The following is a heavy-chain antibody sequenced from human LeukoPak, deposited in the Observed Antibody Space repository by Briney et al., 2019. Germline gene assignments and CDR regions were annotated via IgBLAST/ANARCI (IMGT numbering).Heavy chain of an antibody. CDR3: ADTDCSSTSCLDY. CDR2: IIPIFGTA. D-gene: IGHD2-2*01. J-gene: IGHJ4*02. Sequence: SVKVSCKASGGTFSSYAISWVRQAPGQGLEWMGGIIPIFGTANYAQKFQGRVTITADESPSTAYMELSSLRSEDTAVYYCADTDCSSTSCLDYWGQGTLVTVSS. CDR1: GGTFSSYA. V-gene: IGHV1-69*13.